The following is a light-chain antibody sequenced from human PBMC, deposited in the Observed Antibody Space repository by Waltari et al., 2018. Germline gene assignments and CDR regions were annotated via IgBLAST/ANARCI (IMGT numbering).Light chain of an antibody. J-gene: IGKJ1*01. CDR3: LQDYNYPLT. Sequence: AIHMTQSPSSLSASVGDRVTITCRASQGIRYDLGWYQQKPGKAPKLLIYGASNLQNGVPSRFSGSGSGTDFTLTISSPQPEDFATYYCLQDYNYPLTFGQGTKVEIK. CDR2: GAS. V-gene: IGKV1-6*01. CDR1: QGIRYD.